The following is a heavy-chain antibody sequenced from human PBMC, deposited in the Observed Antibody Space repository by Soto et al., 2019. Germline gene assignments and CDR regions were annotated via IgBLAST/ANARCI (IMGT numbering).Heavy chain of an antibody. CDR2: ILRIFRTA. J-gene: IGHJ6*02. D-gene: IGHD3-22*01. Sequence: QVQLVQSGPEVKKPGSSVKVSCKASGGTFSRYTLNWVRQAPGHGLEWMGGILRIFRTANYAQNFHGRVTITADESTTTAYMELSSLRSEDTAVYYCARIGDYSETSVGNEYVVPSYDYGMDVWGQGTTVTVSS. CDR3: ARIGDYSETSVGNEYVVPSYDYGMDV. CDR1: GGTFSRYT. V-gene: IGHV1-69*01.